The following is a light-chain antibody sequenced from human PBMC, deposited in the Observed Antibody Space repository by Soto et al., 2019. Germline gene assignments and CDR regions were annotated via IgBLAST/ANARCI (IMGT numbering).Light chain of an antibody. J-gene: IGKJ4*01. CDR2: DAS. CDR3: QHYDHLPPLS. Sequence: DIQMSQSPSSLSASVGDRVTITCQASQDIKNYLNWYQQKPGKAPNLLIYDASNLKTGVPSRFSGSGSGTHFTFTISSLQPEDIATYYCQHYDHLPPLSFGGGTKVEIK. CDR1: QDIKNY. V-gene: IGKV1-33*01.